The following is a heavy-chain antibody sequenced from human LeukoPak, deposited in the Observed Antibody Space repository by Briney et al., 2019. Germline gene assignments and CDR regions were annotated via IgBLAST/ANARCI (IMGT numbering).Heavy chain of an antibody. CDR3: ARVSLAMGPNSGSPFGY. D-gene: IGHD1-26*01. CDR1: GGSISSYY. CDR2: IYTSGST. V-gene: IGHV4-4*07. Sequence: PSETLSLTCTVSGGSISSYYWSWIRQPAGKGLEWIGRIYTSGSTNYNPSLKSRVTMSVDTSKNQFSLKLSSVTAADTAVYYCARVSLAMGPNSGSPFGYWGQGTLVTVSS. J-gene: IGHJ4*02.